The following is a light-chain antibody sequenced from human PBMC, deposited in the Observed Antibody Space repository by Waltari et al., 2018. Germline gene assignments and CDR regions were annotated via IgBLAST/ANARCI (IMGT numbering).Light chain of an antibody. CDR1: QSISSW. CDR2: KAS. CDR3: QQYNSYSPYT. J-gene: IGKJ2*01. V-gene: IGKV1-5*03. Sequence: DIQMTQSPATLSASVGARVTITCRASQSISSWWAWYQQKPGKAPKLLIYKASSLESGVPSRFSGSGSGTEFTLTISSLQPDDFATYYCQQYNSYSPYTFGQGTKLEIK.